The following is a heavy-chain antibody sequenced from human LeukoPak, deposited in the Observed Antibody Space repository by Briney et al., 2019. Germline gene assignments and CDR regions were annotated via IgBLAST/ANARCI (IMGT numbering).Heavy chain of an antibody. CDR1: GFTFSSYN. V-gene: IGHV3-21*04. CDR3: AREEYAAAAGPFDY. Sequence: WGTLTLTCAASGFTFSSYNMNWVRQAPGKGLEWVSSISSSSSYIYYASSVKGRFTISRDNTKNSLYLKMDSVTAEDTAVYYCAREEYAAAAGPFDYGGQGILVTVSS. J-gene: IGHJ4*02. D-gene: IGHD6-25*01. CDR2: ISSSSSYI.